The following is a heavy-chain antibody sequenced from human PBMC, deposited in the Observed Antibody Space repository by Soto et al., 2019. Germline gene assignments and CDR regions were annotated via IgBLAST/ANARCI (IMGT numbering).Heavy chain of an antibody. D-gene: IGHD5-18*01. CDR1: GFTFSSYA. CDR2: ISYDGSNK. V-gene: IGHV3-30-3*01. J-gene: IGHJ4*02. Sequence: QVQLVESGGGVVQPGRSLRLSCAASGFTFSSYAMHWVRQAPGQGLEWVAVISYDGSNKYYADSVKGRFTISRDNSKNTLYLQMNSLRAEDTAVYYCARVRAMNLYYFDYWGQGTLVTVSS. CDR3: ARVRAMNLYYFDY.